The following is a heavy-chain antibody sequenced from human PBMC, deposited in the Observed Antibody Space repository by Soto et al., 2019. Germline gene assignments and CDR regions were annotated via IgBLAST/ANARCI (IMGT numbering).Heavy chain of an antibody. CDR1: GFSFSSYE. J-gene: IGHJ6*02. CDR3: ASNRLVVAATCSREDYYYGMDV. D-gene: IGHD2-15*01. Sequence: GGSLRLSCAASGFSFSSYEMNWVRQAPGKGLEWVSYISSSGSTIYYADSVKGRFTISRDNAKNSLYLQMNSRRAEDTAVYYCASNRLVVAATCSREDYYYGMDVWGQGTKVTVSS. CDR2: ISSSGSTI. V-gene: IGHV3-48*03.